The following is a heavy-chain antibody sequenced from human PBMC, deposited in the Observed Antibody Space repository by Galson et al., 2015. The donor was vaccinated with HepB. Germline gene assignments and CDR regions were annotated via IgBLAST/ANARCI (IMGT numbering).Heavy chain of an antibody. V-gene: IGHV1-18*01. CDR3: ATARYSTSPPDK. Sequence: QSGAEVKKPGASVRVSCKASGYTFINYGISWVRQAPGQGLEWMAWISTYNGNTNYAQKFQGRLTMTTETSTSTAYMELRSLISDDTAVTYCATARYSTSPPDKWGQGTLVTVSS. CDR2: ISTYNGNT. J-gene: IGHJ4*02. D-gene: IGHD2-2*01. CDR1: GYTFINYG.